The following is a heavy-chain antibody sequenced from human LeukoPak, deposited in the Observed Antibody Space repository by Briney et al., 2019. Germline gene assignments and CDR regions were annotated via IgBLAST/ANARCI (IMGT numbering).Heavy chain of an antibody. Sequence: PGGSLRLSCAASGFTFSSYWMSWVRQAPGKGLEWVANIKQDGSEKYYVDSMKGRFTISRDNAKNSLYLQMNSLRAEDTAVYYCARTYQYYDFWSGYYDCYFDYWGQGTLVTVSS. CDR2: IKQDGSEK. V-gene: IGHV3-7*01. CDR3: ARTYQYYDFWSGYYDCYFDY. D-gene: IGHD3-3*01. CDR1: GFTFSSYW. J-gene: IGHJ4*02.